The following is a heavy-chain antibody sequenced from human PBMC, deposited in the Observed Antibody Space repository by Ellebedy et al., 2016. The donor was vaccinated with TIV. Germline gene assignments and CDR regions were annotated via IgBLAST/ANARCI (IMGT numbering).Heavy chain of an antibody. CDR2: IYYTGGA. CDR3: AEGRSGWYYFDY. CDR1: GGSISSNSYY. V-gene: IGHV4-39*01. D-gene: IGHD6-19*01. J-gene: IGHJ4*02. Sequence: SETLSLTCAVSGGSISSNSYYWGWIRQPPGKGLEWIGSIYYTGGADYNPSLKSRVTISVDTSKNQFSLRLSSVTAADTAVYYCAEGRSGWYYFDYWGQGTPVTVSS.